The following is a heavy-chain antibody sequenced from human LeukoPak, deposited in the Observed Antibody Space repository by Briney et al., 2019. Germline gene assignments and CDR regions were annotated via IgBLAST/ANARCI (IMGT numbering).Heavy chain of an antibody. J-gene: IGHJ6*02. V-gene: IGHV4-59*01. CDR2: IYYSGST. D-gene: IGHD1-1*01. CDR3: ARIEYQLYYYGMDV. CDR1: GGSISSYY. Sequence: SETLSLTCTVSGGSISSYYWSWIRQPPGKGLEWIGYIYYSGSTNYNPPLKSRVTISVDTSKNQFSLKLSSVTAADTAVYYCARIEYQLYYYGMDVWGQGTTVTVSS.